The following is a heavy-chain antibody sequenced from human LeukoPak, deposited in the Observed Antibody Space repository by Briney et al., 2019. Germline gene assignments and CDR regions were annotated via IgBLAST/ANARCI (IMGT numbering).Heavy chain of an antibody. CDR3: AREVREQWLVRRY. CDR2: IYYSGST. CDR1: GGSVSSGSYY. Sequence: SETLSLTCTVSGGSVSSGSYYWSWIRQPPGKGLEWMGYIYYSGSTNYNPSLKSRVTISIYTSKNQFSLKLSSVPAAVKAVYYCAREVREQWLVRRYWGQGTLVTVSS. J-gene: IGHJ4*02. V-gene: IGHV4-61*01. D-gene: IGHD6-19*01.